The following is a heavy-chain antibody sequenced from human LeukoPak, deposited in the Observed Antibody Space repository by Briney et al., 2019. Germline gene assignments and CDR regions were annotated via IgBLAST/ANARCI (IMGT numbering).Heavy chain of an antibody. CDR3: AKPRAMATGVGRYFDL. CDR2: ISGGGENT. CDR1: GFTFTSYA. V-gene: IGHV3-23*01. J-gene: IGHJ2*01. D-gene: IGHD5-24*01. Sequence: GGSLRLSCAASGFTFTSYAMSWIRQAPGKGLEWVSAISGGGENTYYADSVKGRFTISRDNSKNTLYLQMNSLRAEDTATYYCAKPRAMATGVGRYFDLWGRGTLVTVSS.